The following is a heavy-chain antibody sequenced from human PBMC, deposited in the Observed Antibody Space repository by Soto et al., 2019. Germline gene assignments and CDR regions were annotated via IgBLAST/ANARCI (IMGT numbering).Heavy chain of an antibody. CDR2: IYSGGST. V-gene: IGHV3-66*01. J-gene: IGHJ4*02. D-gene: IGHD3-9*01. CDR3: ARDVLYFDWFATQEHDS. Sequence: PGGSLRLSCTASGFTVSSNYMSWVRQAPGKGLEWVSVIYSGGSTYYADSVKGRFTISRDNSKNTLYLQMNSLRAEDTAVYYCARDVLYFDWFATQEHDSWGQETLVPVSS. CDR1: GFTVSSNY.